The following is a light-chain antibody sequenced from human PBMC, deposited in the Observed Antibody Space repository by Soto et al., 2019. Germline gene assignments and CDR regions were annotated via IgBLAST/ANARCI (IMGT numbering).Light chain of an antibody. Sequence: DIVMTHTPDSLSVSLGERATINCKSRQSILYSSNNKNYLAWYQQKAGQPPKVLIYWASTRDAGVPDRFSGSGSGTDFTLTISSLQAEDVAVYYCHQDYACPRTFGQGTKVDIK. CDR3: HQDYACPRT. CDR2: WAS. J-gene: IGKJ1*01. CDR1: QSILYSSNNKNY. V-gene: IGKV4-1*01.